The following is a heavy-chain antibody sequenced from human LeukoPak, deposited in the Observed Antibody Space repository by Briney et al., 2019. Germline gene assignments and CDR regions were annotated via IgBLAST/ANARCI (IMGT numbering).Heavy chain of an antibody. CDR3: AREGGRNLGEYWFDP. V-gene: IGHV1-46*01. CDR1: GYTFTSYY. Sequence: ASVKVSCKASGYTFTSYYIHWVRQAPRQRLEWMGIIYPSVDRTSYAQKFQGRLTMTRDTSTSTVYMELSSLKAEDTAVYYCAREGGRNLGEYWFDPWGQGTLVTVSS. J-gene: IGHJ5*02. CDR2: IYPSVDRT. D-gene: IGHD3-16*01.